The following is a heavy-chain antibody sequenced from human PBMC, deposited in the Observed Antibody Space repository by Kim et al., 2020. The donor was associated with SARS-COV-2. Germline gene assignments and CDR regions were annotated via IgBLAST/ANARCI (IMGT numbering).Heavy chain of an antibody. D-gene: IGHD6-13*01. CDR2: IYYSGST. V-gene: IGHV4-39*02. CDR3: ARDPIAAAGTYYYYGMEV. Sequence: SETLSLTCTVSGGSISSSSYYWGWIRQPPGKGLDWIGSIYYSGSTYYNPSLKSRVTISVDTSKNKCSLKLSSVTAADTAVYYYARDPIAAAGTYYYYGMEVWGQGTPGTVSS. J-gene: IGHJ6*02. CDR1: GGSISSSSYY.